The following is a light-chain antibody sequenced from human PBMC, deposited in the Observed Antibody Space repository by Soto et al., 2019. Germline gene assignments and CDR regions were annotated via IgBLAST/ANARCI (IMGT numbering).Light chain of an antibody. Sequence: YPTTLSFSPGERATLSCRASQGIGDTLAWYQHKTGQAPRLLISDASTRATVIPDRFSGSGSGTEFTLTISRLQSEDFAVYYCQQYNDWPPITFGQGTRLEIK. J-gene: IGKJ5*01. V-gene: IGKV3-15*01. CDR2: DAS. CDR1: QGIGDT. CDR3: QQYNDWPPIT.